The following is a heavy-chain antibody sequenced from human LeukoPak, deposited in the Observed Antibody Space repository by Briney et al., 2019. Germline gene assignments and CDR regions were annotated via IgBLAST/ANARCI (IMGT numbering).Heavy chain of an antibody. D-gene: IGHD1-26*01. Sequence: GGSLRLSCAASGLTFSSYAMSWVRQAPGKGLEWVSAISGSGGSTYHADSVKGRFTISRDNSKNTLYLQMNSLRAEDTAVYYCAKVDDSRWELLLDYWGQGTLVTVSS. CDR2: ISGSGGST. J-gene: IGHJ4*02. CDR3: AKVDDSRWELLLDY. CDR1: GLTFSSYA. V-gene: IGHV3-23*01.